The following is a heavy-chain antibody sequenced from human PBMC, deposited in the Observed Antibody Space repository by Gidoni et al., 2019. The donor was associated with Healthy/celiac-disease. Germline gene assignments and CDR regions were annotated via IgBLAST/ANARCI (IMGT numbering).Heavy chain of an antibody. V-gene: IGHV1-69*01. CDR1: GGTVSSYA. Sequence: QVQLVQSGAEVKKPGSSVKVSCKASGGTVSSYAISWVRQAPGQGLEWMGGIIPIFGTATYAQKFQGRVTITADESTSTAYMELSSLRSEDTAVYYCARDCSSTSCRDAFDIWGQGTMVTVSS. J-gene: IGHJ3*02. D-gene: IGHD2-2*01. CDR3: ARDCSSTSCRDAFDI. CDR2: IIPIFGTA.